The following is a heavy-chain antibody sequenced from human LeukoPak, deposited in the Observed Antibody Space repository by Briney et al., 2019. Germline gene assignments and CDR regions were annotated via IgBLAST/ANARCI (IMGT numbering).Heavy chain of an antibody. V-gene: IGHV3-30*18. D-gene: IGHD2-2*02. J-gene: IGHJ5*02. CDR3: AKWGYCTGTSCYIRDPFYWFDP. CDR2: ISYDGSNK. CDR1: GFTFSSYG. Sequence: GRSLRLSCAASGFTFSSYGMHWVRQAPGKGLEWVAVISYDGSNKYYADSVKGRFTVSRDNSKSTLYLQMDSLRAEDTAVYYCAKWGYCTGTSCYIRDPFYWFDPWGQGTLVTVSS.